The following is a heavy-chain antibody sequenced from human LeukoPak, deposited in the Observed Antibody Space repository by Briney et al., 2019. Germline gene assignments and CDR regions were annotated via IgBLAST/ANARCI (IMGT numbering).Heavy chain of an antibody. V-gene: IGHV1-69*13. J-gene: IGHJ5*02. CDR2: IIPIFGTA. Sequence: ASVKVSCKASGGTFSSYAISWVRQAPGQGLEWMGGIIPIFGTANYAQKFQGRVTITADESTSTAYMELSSPRSEDTAVYYCARGLYGDYGYNWFDPWGQGTLVTVSS. D-gene: IGHD4-17*01. CDR1: GGTFSSYA. CDR3: ARGLYGDYGYNWFDP.